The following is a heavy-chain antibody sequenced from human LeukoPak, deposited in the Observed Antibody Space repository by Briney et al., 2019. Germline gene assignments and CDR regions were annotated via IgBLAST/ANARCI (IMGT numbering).Heavy chain of an antibody. D-gene: IGHD1-26*01. J-gene: IGHJ4*02. Sequence: GGSLRLSCAASGFDFSSYWMHWVRQAPGKGLLWVARINSDGSSLSYADSVKGRFTISRDNAKNTLYLQMNSLRAEDTAVYYCARGRWELLYYFDYWGQGTLVTVSS. V-gene: IGHV3-74*01. CDR2: INSDGSSL. CDR3: ARGRWELLYYFDY. CDR1: GFDFSSYW.